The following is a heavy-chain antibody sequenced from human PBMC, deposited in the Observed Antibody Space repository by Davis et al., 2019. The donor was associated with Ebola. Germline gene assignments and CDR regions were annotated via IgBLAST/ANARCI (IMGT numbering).Heavy chain of an antibody. D-gene: IGHD6-19*01. CDR1: GFTFSSNS. J-gene: IGHJ4*02. V-gene: IGHV3-21*04. CDR3: AKDVGTVAGQFDY. CDR2: ITSDSGRT. Sequence: GESLKISCAATGFTFSSNSMNWVRQAPGKGLEWVSSITSDSGRTSYAESVKGRFTISRDNAKNSLYLQMNSLRAEDTALYYCAKDVGTVAGQFDYWGQGTLVTVSS.